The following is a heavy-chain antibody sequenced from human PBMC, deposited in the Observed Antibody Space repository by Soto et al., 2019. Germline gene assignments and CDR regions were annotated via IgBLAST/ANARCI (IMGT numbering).Heavy chain of an antibody. D-gene: IGHD3-3*01. J-gene: IGHJ3*02. CDR3: ARASPPYRHDFWSGYFDAFDI. V-gene: IGHV1-18*01. CDR2: ISPYNGNR. CDR1: GYTFTNYG. Sequence: QVQLVQSGAEVKNPGDSVKVSCKTSGYTFTNYGISWVRQAPGQGLEWMGWISPYNGNRNYAQKLQGRVTMTTDTSARTAHMELRSLRSDDTAVYYCARASPPYRHDFWSGYFDAFDIWGQGTMVTVSS.